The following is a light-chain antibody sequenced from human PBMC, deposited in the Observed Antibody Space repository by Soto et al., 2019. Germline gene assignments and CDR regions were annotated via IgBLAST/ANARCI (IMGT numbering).Light chain of an antibody. CDR1: QDINSW. J-gene: IGKJ4*01. Sequence: EIQMTQSPSTLSASVGDRVTITCRASQDINSWLAWYQLRPGKAPKLLIYDASSLQSGVPSRFSGSGSGTEFTLTINSLQPDDFATYYCQQYNSLSFGGGTKVDIK. CDR2: DAS. V-gene: IGKV1-5*01. CDR3: QQYNSLS.